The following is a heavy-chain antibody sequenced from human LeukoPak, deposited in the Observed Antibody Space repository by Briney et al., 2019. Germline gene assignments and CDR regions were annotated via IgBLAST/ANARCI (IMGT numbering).Heavy chain of an antibody. V-gene: IGHV4-4*07. CDR1: GGSISSYY. CDR3: ARDAIAAAATGAFDI. Sequence: SETLSLTCTVSGGSISSYYWSWIRQPAGKGLEWIGRIYTSGSTNYNPSLKSRVTISVDTSKTQFSLKLSSVTAADTAVYYCARDAIAAAATGAFDIWGQGTMVTVSS. CDR2: IYTSGST. J-gene: IGHJ3*02. D-gene: IGHD6-13*01.